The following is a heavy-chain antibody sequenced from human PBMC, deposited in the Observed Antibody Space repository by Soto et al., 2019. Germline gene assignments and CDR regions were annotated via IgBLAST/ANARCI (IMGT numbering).Heavy chain of an antibody. V-gene: IGHV3-23*01. D-gene: IGHD1-7*01. Sequence: EVRLLESGGGLVKPGGSLRLSCATSGLTFSNYAMSWVRQAPGGGLEWVSSMRGSSSTTYYADSVRGRFTISRDRSKNTLYLQMSSLRAEDTALYYCAQNQERELPRVIDFWGQGTLVTVSS. CDR3: AQNQERELPRVIDF. CDR1: GLTFSNYA. J-gene: IGHJ5*01. CDR2: MRGSSSTT.